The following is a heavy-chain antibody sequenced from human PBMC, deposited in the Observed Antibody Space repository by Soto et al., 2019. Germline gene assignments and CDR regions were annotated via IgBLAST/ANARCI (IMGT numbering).Heavy chain of an antibody. CDR3: AKDNTARYYGMDV. V-gene: IGHV3-23*01. J-gene: IGHJ6*02. CDR1: GFTFSSHA. Sequence: PGVSLRLSCAASGFTFSSHAMSWVRQSPGKGLEWVSAISGSGGSTYYADSVKGRFTISRDNSKNTLYLQMNSLRAEDTAVYYCAKDNTARYYGMDVWGQGTTVTVSS. D-gene: IGHD4-17*01. CDR2: ISGSGGST.